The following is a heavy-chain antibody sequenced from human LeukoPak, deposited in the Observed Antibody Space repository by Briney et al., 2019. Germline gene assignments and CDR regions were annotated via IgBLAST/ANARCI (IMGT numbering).Heavy chain of an antibody. CDR3: ARRAIVVVPAAMLYYYGMDV. CDR1: GYTFTGYY. Sequence: ASVKVSCKASGYTFTGYYMHWVRQAPGQGLEWMGWINPNSDGTNYAQKFQGRVTMTRDTSISTAYMELSRLRSDDTAVYYCARRAIVVVPAAMLYYYGMDVWGQGTTVTVSS. V-gene: IGHV1-2*02. CDR2: INPNSDGT. J-gene: IGHJ6*02. D-gene: IGHD2-2*01.